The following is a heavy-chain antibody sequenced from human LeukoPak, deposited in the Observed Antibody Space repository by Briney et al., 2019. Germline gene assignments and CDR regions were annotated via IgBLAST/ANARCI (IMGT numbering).Heavy chain of an antibody. CDR1: GFTVSSNY. V-gene: IGHV3-23*01. Sequence: GGSLRLSCAASGFTVSSNYMSWVRQAPGKGLEWVSGISGSRGYTYYAGSVKGRFTISRDNSKNTLYLQMSSLRAEDTAVYYCAKSGHWDQQWLVRVNTPIDYWGQGTLVTVSS. CDR3: AKSGHWDQQWLVRVNTPIDY. CDR2: ISGSRGYT. D-gene: IGHD6-19*01. J-gene: IGHJ4*02.